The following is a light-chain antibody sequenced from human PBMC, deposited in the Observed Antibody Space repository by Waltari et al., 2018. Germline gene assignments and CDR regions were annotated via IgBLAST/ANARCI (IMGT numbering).Light chain of an antibody. Sequence: QSALTQPPSVSGSPGKWITISCTVPSSDVGGSTLFSWTQQHPGKPPQPMIYEGGKRPLVVSNGFSGSKSGNTASLTISGLQAEDEADYYCCSYAGSSTFGVVFGGGTKLTVL. CDR1: SSDVGGSTL. V-gene: IGLV2-23*03. CDR3: CSYAGSSTFGVV. J-gene: IGLJ2*01. CDR2: EGG.